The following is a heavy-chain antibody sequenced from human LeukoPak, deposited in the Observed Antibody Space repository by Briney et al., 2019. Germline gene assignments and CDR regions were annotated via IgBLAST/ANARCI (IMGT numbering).Heavy chain of an antibody. CDR2: IYSGGST. J-gene: IGHJ4*02. D-gene: IGHD2-2*01. CDR1: GFTVSSNY. Sequence: PGGSLRLSCAASGFTVSSNYMSWVRQAPGKGLEWVSVIYSGGSTYYADSVKGRFTISRDNVQNSLYLQMNSLRAEDTAVYYCARWVCSSTSCYYFDFWGQGTLVVVSS. CDR3: ARWVCSSTSCYYFDF. V-gene: IGHV3-53*01.